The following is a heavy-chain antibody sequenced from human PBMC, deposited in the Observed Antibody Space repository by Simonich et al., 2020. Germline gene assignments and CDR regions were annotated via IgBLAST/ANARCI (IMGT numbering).Heavy chain of an antibody. CDR3: ARDGERYCGGDCYSYFDY. V-gene: IGHV3-30*07. J-gene: IGHJ4*02. CDR1: GFTFSSYA. D-gene: IGHD2-21*02. Sequence: QVQLVESGGGVVQPGRSLRLSCAASGFTFSSYAMHWVRQAPGKGLEWVAVITYDESNKYYADSLKGRFTISRDNSKNTLYLQMNSLRAEDTAVYYCARDGERYCGGDCYSYFDYWGQGTLDTVSS. CDR2: ITYDESNK.